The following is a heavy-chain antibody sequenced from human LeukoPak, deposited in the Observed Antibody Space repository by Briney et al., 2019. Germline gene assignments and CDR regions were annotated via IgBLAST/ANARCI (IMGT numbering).Heavy chain of an antibody. D-gene: IGHD3-3*01. CDR1: GGSISSSSYY. Sequence: KPSETLSLTCTVSGGSISSSSYYWAWIRQPPGKGLEWIGSIYYSGSTYYNPSLKSRVTISVDTSKNQFSLKLSSVTAADPAVYYCARDVPPYYDFWTERGAFDIWGQGTMVTVSS. V-gene: IGHV4-39*02. CDR2: IYYSGST. J-gene: IGHJ3*02. CDR3: ARDVPPYYDFWTERGAFDI.